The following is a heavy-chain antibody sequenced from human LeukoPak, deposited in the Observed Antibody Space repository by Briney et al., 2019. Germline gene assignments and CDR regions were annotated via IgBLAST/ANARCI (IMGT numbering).Heavy chain of an antibody. CDR2: INPSGDST. V-gene: IGHV1-46*01. CDR1: GYTFTGYY. J-gene: IGHJ4*02. CDR3: AREGSTSRPFDY. Sequence: ASVKVSCKASGYTFTGYYMHWVRQAPGQGLEWMGVINPSGDSTSYAQNFQGRVTMTRDTSTSTVYMELSSLRSEDTAVYYCAREGSTSRPFDYWGQGALVTVSS. D-gene: IGHD2-2*01.